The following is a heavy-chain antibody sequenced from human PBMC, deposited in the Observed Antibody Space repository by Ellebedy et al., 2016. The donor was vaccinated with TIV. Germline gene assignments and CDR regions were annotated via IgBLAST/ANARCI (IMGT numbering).Heavy chain of an antibody. CDR3: ARRITMVRGVITHYYYAMDV. CDR1: GFTFSSYA. V-gene: IGHV3-23*01. J-gene: IGHJ6*02. D-gene: IGHD3-10*01. CDR2: ISGNGGST. Sequence: PGESLKISCAASGFTFSSYAMSWVRQAPGRGLEWVSSISGNGGSTFYADSVKGRFTISRDTSKNTLYLQMNSLRAEDTAVYYCARRITMVRGVITHYYYAMDVWGQGTTVTVSS.